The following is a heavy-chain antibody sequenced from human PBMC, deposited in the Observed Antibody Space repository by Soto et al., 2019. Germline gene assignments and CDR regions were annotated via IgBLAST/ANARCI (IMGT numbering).Heavy chain of an antibody. D-gene: IGHD2-8*01. V-gene: IGHV1-3*01. CDR3: FRGPFTVLLDNDYVYAMDV. Sequence: SVKVSCKASGYTLITYALPWMRQGPDQRLEWLGWINPGNGKTKYSVNLTGRVTLTRDTVATTAYIELSRLRSEDTAVYYCFRGPFTVLLDNDYVYAMDVWG. CDR1: GYTLITYA. CDR2: INPGNGKT. J-gene: IGHJ6*02.